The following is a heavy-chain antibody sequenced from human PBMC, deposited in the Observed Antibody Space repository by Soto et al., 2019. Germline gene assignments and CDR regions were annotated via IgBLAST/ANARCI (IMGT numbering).Heavy chain of an antibody. CDR2: ISAYNGNT. Sequence: ASVKVSCKASGYTFTSYGISWVRQAPGQGLEWMGWISAYNGNTKYEQKLPGRVTMTTDTSTSTAYMELSSLRSEDTAVYYCARDLYYDSSGPTSAFDIWGQGTMVTVSS. CDR1: GYTFTSYG. CDR3: ARDLYYDSSGPTSAFDI. D-gene: IGHD3-22*01. J-gene: IGHJ3*02. V-gene: IGHV1-18*01.